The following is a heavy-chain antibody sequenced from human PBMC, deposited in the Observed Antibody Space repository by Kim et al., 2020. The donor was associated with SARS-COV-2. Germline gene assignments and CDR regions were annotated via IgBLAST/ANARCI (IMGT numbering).Heavy chain of an antibody. V-gene: IGHV3-48*01. J-gene: IGHJ4*02. CDR3: ARDRASSSLYSPPRVTALDY. CDR2: ISSSSSTI. Sequence: GGSLRLSCAASGFTFSSYSMNWVRQAPGKGLEWVSYISSSSSTIYYADSVKGRFTISRDNAKNSLYLQMNSLRAEDTAVYYCARDRASSSLYSPPRVTALDYWGQGILVTVSS. D-gene: IGHD6-13*01. CDR1: GFTFSSYS.